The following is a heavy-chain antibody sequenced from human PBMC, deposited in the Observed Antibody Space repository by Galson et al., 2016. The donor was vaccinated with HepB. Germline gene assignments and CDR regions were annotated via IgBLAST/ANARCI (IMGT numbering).Heavy chain of an antibody. D-gene: IGHD1-26*01. CDR3: AKDPFGSFGRMDF. CDR2: ISDDGVGE. CDR1: GFTFSASG. Sequence: SLRLSCAVSGFTFSASGMHWVRQAPAKGLEWVAAISDDGVGEHYAGSVKGRFTISRDNSKNILYLQIDSLTAEDTAIYYCAKDPFGSFGRMDFWGQGTLITVSS. V-gene: IGHV3-30*18. J-gene: IGHJ4*02.